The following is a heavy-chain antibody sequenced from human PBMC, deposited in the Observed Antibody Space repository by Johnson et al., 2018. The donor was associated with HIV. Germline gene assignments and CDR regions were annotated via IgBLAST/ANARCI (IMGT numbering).Heavy chain of an antibody. D-gene: IGHD2/OR15-2a*01. J-gene: IGHJ3*02. CDR3: ARKRCNGMVGRGAGLDM. Sequence: VQLVESGGGVVQPGRSLRLSCAASGFTFDDYGMYWVRQAPGKGLEWVSGIDWNGGRKGYVDSVKGRFTISRDNAKNTLYMKMNRLRAEDTAVYYCARKRCNGMVGRGAGLDMWGQGTMVTVSS. V-gene: IGHV3-20*04. CDR1: GFTFDDYG. CDR2: IDWNGGRK.